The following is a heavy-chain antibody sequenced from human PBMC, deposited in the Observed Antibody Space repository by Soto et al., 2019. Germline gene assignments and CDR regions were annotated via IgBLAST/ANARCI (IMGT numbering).Heavy chain of an antibody. CDR1: GFTFSSYA. D-gene: IGHD3-9*01. J-gene: IGHJ4*02. V-gene: IGHV3-30-3*01. Sequence: GGSLRLSCAASGFTFSSYAMHWVRQAPGKGLEWVAVISYDGSNKYYADSVKGRFTISRDNSKNTLYLQMNSLRAEDTAVYYCASSEYYDILVSNFDYWGQRT. CDR2: ISYDGSNK. CDR3: ASSEYYDILVSNFDY.